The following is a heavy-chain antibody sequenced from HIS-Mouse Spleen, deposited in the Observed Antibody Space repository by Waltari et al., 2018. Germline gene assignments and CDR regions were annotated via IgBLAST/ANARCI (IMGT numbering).Heavy chain of an antibody. CDR3: ARIRGTAMGFDAFDI. CDR2: INHSGST. V-gene: IGHV4-34*01. CDR1: GGSFSGYY. J-gene: IGHJ3*02. Sequence: QVQLQQWGAGLLKPSETLSLTCAVYGGSFSGYYWSWIRQPPGKGLEWIGEINHSGSTNYTPSLKSRVTISVDTSKNQFSLKLSSVTAADTAVYYCARIRGTAMGFDAFDIWGQGTMVTVSS. D-gene: IGHD5-18*01.